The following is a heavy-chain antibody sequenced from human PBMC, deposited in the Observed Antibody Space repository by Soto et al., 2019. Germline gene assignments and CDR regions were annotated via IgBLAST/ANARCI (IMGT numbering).Heavy chain of an antibody. CDR3: ARDGLWEQWLGDYYYAMDV. V-gene: IGHV3-30-3*01. CDR2: ISYDGSNK. D-gene: IGHD6-19*01. Sequence: PGGSLRLSCAASGFTFSSYAMHWVRQAPGKGLEWVAVISYDGSNKYYADSVKGRFTISRDNSKNTLYLQMNSLRAEDTAVYYCARDGLWEQWLGDYYYAMDVWGQGTTVTVSS. J-gene: IGHJ6*02. CDR1: GFTFSSYA.